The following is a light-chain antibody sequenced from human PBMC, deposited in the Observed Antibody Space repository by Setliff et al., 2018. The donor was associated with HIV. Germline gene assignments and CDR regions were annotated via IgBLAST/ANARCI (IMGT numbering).Light chain of an antibody. Sequence: QSVLTQPASVSGSPGQSITISCTGTSTDIGGYNFVSWYQQHSGKAPKVMIYGVNNRPSGVSFRFSGFKSGSTASLTISGLQAEDEADYYCSSFTTRSTVVFGSGTKVTVL. V-gene: IGLV2-14*01. CDR2: GVN. J-gene: IGLJ1*01. CDR3: SSFTTRSTVV. CDR1: STDIGGYNF.